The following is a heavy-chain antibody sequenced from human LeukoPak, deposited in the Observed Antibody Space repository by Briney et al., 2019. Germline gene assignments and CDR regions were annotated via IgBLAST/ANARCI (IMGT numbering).Heavy chain of an antibody. CDR2: INHSGST. Sequence: PSETLSLTCAVYGGSFSGYYWSWIRQPRGKGLEWIGEINHSGSTNYNPSLKSRVTISVDTSKNQFSLKLSSVTAADTAVYYCASSNWYPRAFDIWGQGTMVTVSS. V-gene: IGHV4-34*01. CDR3: ASSNWYPRAFDI. CDR1: GGSFSGYY. D-gene: IGHD6-13*01. J-gene: IGHJ3*02.